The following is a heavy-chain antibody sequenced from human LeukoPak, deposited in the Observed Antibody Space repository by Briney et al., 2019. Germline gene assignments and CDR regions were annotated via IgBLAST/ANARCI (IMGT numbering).Heavy chain of an antibody. V-gene: IGHV1-18*01. D-gene: IGHD3-3*01. CDR2: ISAYNGNT. Sequence: ASVKVSCKASGYTFTSYGISWVRQAPGQGLEWMGWISAYNGNTNYAQKLQGRVTMTTDTSTSTAYMELRSLRSDDTAVYYCARDRGNYDFWSGPDMDVWGKGTTVTVSS. J-gene: IGHJ6*03. CDR1: GYTFTSYG. CDR3: ARDRGNYDFWSGPDMDV.